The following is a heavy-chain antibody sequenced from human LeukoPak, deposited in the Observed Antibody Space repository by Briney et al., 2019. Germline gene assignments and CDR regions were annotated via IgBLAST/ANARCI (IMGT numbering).Heavy chain of an antibody. J-gene: IGHJ3*02. CDR3: ARAPPDYYDSSGYYLGAFDI. D-gene: IGHD3-22*01. CDR1: GYIFTTYY. Sequence: ASVKVSCKTSGYIFTTYYMHWVRQAPGQGHEWMGMISPGGGSTMYAQKFQGRVTMTRDMSTSTVYMEVSSLRSEDTAVYYCARAPPDYYDSSGYYLGAFDIWGQGTMVTVSS. CDR2: ISPGGGST. V-gene: IGHV1-46*01.